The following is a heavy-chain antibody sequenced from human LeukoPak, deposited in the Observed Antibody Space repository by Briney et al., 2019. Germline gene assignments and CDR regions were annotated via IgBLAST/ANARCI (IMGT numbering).Heavy chain of an antibody. CDR1: GYTFTSYG. Sequence: ASVKVSCKASGYTFTSYGISWVRQAPGQGLEWMGWISAYNGNTNYAQKLQGRVTMTTDTSTSKAYIELRSLRSDDTAVYYCARWGGYGSGSFPDYFDYWGQGTLVTVSS. V-gene: IGHV1-18*04. J-gene: IGHJ4*02. D-gene: IGHD3-10*01. CDR3: ARWGGYGSGSFPDYFDY. CDR2: ISAYNGNT.